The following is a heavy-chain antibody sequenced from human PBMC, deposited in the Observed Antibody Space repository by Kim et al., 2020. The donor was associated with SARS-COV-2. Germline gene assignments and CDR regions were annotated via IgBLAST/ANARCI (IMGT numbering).Heavy chain of an antibody. CDR3: AKQSNDAGSDP. J-gene: IGHJ5*02. D-gene: IGHD2-8*01. Sequence: GGSLRLSCESSGFTINKYAMNCVRQTPGKGLEWGSGLSGMVGITDYADSGKGRFNISRNNSMSMLYLQINILKAKNSAVYSFAKQSNDAGSDP. CDR2: LSGMVGIT. V-gene: IGHV3-23*01. CDR1: GFTINKYA.